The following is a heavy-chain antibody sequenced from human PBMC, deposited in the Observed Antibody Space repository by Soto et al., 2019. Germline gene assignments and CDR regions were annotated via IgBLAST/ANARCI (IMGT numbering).Heavy chain of an antibody. CDR2: VSSGGGST. D-gene: IGHD1-1*01. Sequence: PGGSLRLSCAASGFTFSNCGMSWVRQAPGKGLEWVSTVSSGGGSTYYPDSVKGRFTISRDNSKNTLFLQMNSLRAEDMAIYYCGKGEPRLTFFDSWGQGALVTVSS. CDR3: GKGEPRLTFFDS. CDR1: GFTFSNCG. J-gene: IGHJ4*02. V-gene: IGHV3-23*01.